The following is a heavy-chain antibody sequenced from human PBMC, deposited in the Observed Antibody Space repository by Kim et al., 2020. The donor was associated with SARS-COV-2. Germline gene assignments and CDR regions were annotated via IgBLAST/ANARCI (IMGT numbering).Heavy chain of an antibody. CDR3: ARYPLTSFHFDY. V-gene: IGHV5-51*01. D-gene: IGHD3-16*02. J-gene: IGHJ4*02. Sequence: RYNPSFHSQVTISADKSISTAYLHWNSLKASDTAMYYCARYPLTSFHFDYWGQGTLVTVSS.